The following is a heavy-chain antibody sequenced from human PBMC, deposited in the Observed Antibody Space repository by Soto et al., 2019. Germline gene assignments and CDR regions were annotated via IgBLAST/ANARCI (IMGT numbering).Heavy chain of an antibody. D-gene: IGHD3-3*01. CDR1: GFTFSSYS. J-gene: IGHJ4*02. CDR2: ISTTSSSI. V-gene: IGHV3-48*02. CDR3: ARKGVAFDY. Sequence: XGSLRLSCAASGFTFSSYSMNWVRQAPGKGLEWISYISTTSSSIYYADSVKGRFTISRGNAKNSLFLQMNSLRDEDTAVYYCARKGVAFDYWGQGALVTVSS.